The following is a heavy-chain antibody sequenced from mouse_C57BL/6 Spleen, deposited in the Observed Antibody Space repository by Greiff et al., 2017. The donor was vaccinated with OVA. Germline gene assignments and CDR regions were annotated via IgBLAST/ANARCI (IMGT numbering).Heavy chain of an antibody. CDR2: ILPGSGST. V-gene: IGHV1-9*01. Sequence: VKLQQSGAELMKPGASVKLSCKATGYTFTGYWIEWVKQRPGHGLEWIGEILPGSGSTNYNEKFKGKATFTADTSSNTAYMQLSSLTTEDSAIYYCATRPMITTLYYAMDYWGQGTSVTVSS. J-gene: IGHJ4*01. CDR1: GYTFTGYW. D-gene: IGHD2-4*01. CDR3: ATRPMITTLYYAMDY.